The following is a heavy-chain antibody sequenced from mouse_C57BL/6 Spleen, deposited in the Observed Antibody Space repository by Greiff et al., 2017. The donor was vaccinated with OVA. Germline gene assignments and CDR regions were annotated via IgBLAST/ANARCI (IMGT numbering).Heavy chain of an antibody. CDR2: IDPSDSYT. V-gene: IGHV1-69*01. D-gene: IGHD1-1*01. CDR1: GYTFTSYW. J-gene: IGHJ3*01. Sequence: QVQLQQPGAELVMPGASVKLSCKASGYTFTSYWMHWVKQRPGQGLEWIGEIDPSDSYTNYNQKFKGKSTLTVDKSSSTAYMQLSSLTSEDSAVYYCARSPYGSTWIAYWGQGTLVTVSA. CDR3: ARSPYGSTWIAY.